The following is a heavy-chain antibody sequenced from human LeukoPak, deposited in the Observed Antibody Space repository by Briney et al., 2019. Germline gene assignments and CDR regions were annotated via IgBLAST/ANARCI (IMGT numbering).Heavy chain of an antibody. CDR2: IRSKSNSYAT. CDR1: GFTFSGSA. J-gene: IGHJ5*02. CDR3: TRLFAGNWFDP. V-gene: IGHV3-73*01. Sequence: GGSLKLSCAASGFTFSGSAMHWVRQASGKGLEWVGSIRSKSNSYATAYAASVKGRFTISRDDSQNTAYLQMNSLKTEDTAVYYCTRLFAGNWFDPWGQGTLVTVSS.